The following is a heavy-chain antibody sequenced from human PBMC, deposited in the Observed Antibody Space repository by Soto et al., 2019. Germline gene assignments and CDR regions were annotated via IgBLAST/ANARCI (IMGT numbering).Heavy chain of an antibody. J-gene: IGHJ2*01. CDR1: GYTFTSYG. CDR2: ISAYDGYT. D-gene: IGHD1-26*01. Sequence: ASVKVSCKASGYTFTSYGINWVRQAPGQGPEWLGWISAYDGYTNYAQILQGRVSMTTDTSTKTAYMELSSLRSEDTAVYYCARGGSLYWYFDLWGRGTLVTVSS. CDR3: ARGGSLYWYFDL. V-gene: IGHV1-18*01.